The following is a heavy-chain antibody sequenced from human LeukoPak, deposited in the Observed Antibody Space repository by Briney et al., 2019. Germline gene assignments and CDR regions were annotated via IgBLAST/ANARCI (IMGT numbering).Heavy chain of an antibody. D-gene: IGHD6-13*01. CDR3: AREDRQSIAAAGPFDY. V-gene: IGHV3-7*01. J-gene: IGHJ4*02. CDR1: GFTLSNYW. Sequence: GGSLRLXCAASGFTLSNYWMTWVRKAPGKGLERVANINQHGSDKYYVDSVKGRFTISRDNAKRSVYLQMSRLRADDTALYYCAREDRQSIAAAGPFDYWGQGILVTVSS. CDR2: INQHGSDK.